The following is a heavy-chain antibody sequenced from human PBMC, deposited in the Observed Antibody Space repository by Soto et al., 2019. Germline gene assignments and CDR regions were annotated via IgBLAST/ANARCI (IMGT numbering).Heavy chain of an antibody. CDR3: AKGRDLAAAGSWGFY. J-gene: IGHJ4*02. D-gene: IGHD6-13*01. V-gene: IGHV3-30*18. CDR1: GFTFSSYG. Sequence: GGSLRLSCAASGFTFSSYGMHWVRQAPGKGLEWVAVISYDGSNKYYADSVKGRFTISRDNSKNTLYLQMNSLRAEDTAVYYCAKGRDLAAAGSWGFYWGQGTLVTVSS. CDR2: ISYDGSNK.